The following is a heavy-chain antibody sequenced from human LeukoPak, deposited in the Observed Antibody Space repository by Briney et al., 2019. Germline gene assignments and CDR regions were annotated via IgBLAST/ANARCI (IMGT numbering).Heavy chain of an antibody. J-gene: IGHJ6*02. CDR1: GGTFSSYA. V-gene: IGHV1-69*13. CDR3: ANAVRDGYNLQYYYYYYGMDV. D-gene: IGHD5-24*01. Sequence: SVKVSCKASGGTFSSYAISWMRQAPGQGLEWMGGIIPIFGTANYAQKFQGRVTITADESTSTAYMELSSLRSEDTAVYYCANAVRDGYNLQYYYYYYGMDVWGQGTTVTVSS. CDR2: IIPIFGTA.